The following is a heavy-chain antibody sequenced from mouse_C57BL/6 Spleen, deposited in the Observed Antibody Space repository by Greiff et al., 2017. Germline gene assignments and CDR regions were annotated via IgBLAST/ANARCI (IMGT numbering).Heavy chain of an antibody. J-gene: IGHJ1*03. CDR2: ILPSSGST. CDR1: GYTFTGYW. V-gene: IGHV1-64*01. CDR3: ARVLDLYWYIEV. Sequence: VQLQQPGAELVKPGASVKLSCKASGYTFTGYWMHWVKQRPGHGLEWIGMILPSSGSTNYNEKFKGKATLTVDKSSSTAYMQLSSLPSENSAVYYGARVLDLYWYIEVGGTGITVTVS.